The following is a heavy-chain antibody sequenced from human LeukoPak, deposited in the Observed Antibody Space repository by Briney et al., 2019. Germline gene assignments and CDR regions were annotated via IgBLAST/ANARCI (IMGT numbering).Heavy chain of an antibody. CDR3: AKILEYYYGSGSYYNVIPPYYFDY. V-gene: IGHV3-7*03. CDR2: IKQDRSEK. J-gene: IGHJ4*02. CDR1: GFTFSRYW. D-gene: IGHD3-10*01. Sequence: PGGSLRLSCAASGFTFSRYWMSWVRQAPGKGLEWVANIKQDRSEKYYVDSVRGRFTISRDNAKNSLFLQMNSLRAEDTAVYYCAKILEYYYGSGSYYNVIPPYYFDYWGQGTLVTVSS.